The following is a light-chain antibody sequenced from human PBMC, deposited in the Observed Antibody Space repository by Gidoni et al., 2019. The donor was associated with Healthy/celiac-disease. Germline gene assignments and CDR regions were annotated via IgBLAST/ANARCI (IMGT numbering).Light chain of an antibody. J-gene: IGLJ2*01. CDR3: SSYTSSSPS. CDR2: DVS. CDR1: SSDVGGYTY. Sequence: QSALTQPASVSVSPGQSITISCTGTSSDVGGYTYVSWYQQHPGKAPKLLIYDVSKRPSGVSNRFSGSKSGNTASLTISGRQAEDEADYYCSSYTSSSPSFGGGTKLTVL. V-gene: IGLV2-14*03.